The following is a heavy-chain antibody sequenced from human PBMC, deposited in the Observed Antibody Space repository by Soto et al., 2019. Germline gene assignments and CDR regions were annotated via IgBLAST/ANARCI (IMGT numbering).Heavy chain of an antibody. CDR3: ARRVIGSSRAFDI. CDR2: ISDGGDLT. V-gene: IGHV3-23*01. D-gene: IGHD3-10*01. CDR1: GFAFSSHP. J-gene: IGHJ3*02. Sequence: PGGSLRLSCAASGFAFSSHPMSWVRQAPEKGLEWVAGISDGGDLTYNADSVRGRFTISRDNSRNTLYLQMNSLRAEDTAVYYCARRVIGSSRAFDIRGKGTMVTVSS.